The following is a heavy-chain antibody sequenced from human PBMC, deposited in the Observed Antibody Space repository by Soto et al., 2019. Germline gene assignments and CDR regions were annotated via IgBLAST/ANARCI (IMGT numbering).Heavy chain of an antibody. CDR3: ARGGSEDYGDYEAGY. CDR2: IKQDGSEK. V-gene: IGHV3-7*03. Sequence: EVQLVESGGGLVQPGGSLRLSCAASGFTFSSYWMSWVRQAPGKGLEWVANIKQDGSEKYYVDSVKGRFTISRDNAKNSLYLQMNSLRAEDTAVYYCARGGSEDYGDYEAGYWGQGTLVTVSS. D-gene: IGHD4-17*01. CDR1: GFTFSSYW. J-gene: IGHJ4*02.